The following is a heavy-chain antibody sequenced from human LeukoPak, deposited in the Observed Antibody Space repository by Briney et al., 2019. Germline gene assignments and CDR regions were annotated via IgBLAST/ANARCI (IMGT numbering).Heavy chain of an antibody. V-gene: IGHV3-21*01. Sequence: GGSLRLSCAASGFIFSSYSMNWVRQAPGKGLEWVSSISSSSSYIYYADSVKGRFTISRDNAKNSLYLQMNSLRAEDTAVYYCARGTCSSTSCFLFDYRGKGTLVTVSS. CDR3: ARGTCSSTSCFLFDY. CDR2: ISSSSSYI. J-gene: IGHJ4*02. CDR1: GFIFSSYS. D-gene: IGHD2-2*01.